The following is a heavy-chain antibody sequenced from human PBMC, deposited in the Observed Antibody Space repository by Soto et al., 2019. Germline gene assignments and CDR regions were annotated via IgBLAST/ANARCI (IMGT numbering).Heavy chain of an antibody. V-gene: IGHV3-30*18. D-gene: IGHD5-18*01. CDR3: SKERMGRGDRYTAMVRGPRFDH. CDR2: ISDDGTNK. CDR1: GXNFRSYS. J-gene: IGHJ4*02. Sequence: GSLRLSCAASGXNFRSYSMSWVRQAPGRGLEWVAVISDDGTNKDYADSVKGRFTISIDNSKNTLYLRMNSLRDEDKAVYYCSKERMGRGDRYTAMVRGPRFDHCGQGTLVNV.